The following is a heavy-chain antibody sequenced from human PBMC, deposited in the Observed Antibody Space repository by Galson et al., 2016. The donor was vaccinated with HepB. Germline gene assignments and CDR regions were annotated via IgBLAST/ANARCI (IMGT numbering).Heavy chain of an antibody. Sequence: SVKVSCKAPGYTFTTYAFSWVRQAPGQGLEWMGWMSAYNGNTNYAQKFQGRVTMTRDTSTSTAFMELTSLRSDDTAVYYCVRDPRGDSAPPESWGQGTLVTVSS. J-gene: IGHJ5*02. CDR2: MSAYNGNT. V-gene: IGHV1-18*01. CDR3: VRDPRGDSAPPES. CDR1: GYTFTTYA. D-gene: IGHD3-10*01.